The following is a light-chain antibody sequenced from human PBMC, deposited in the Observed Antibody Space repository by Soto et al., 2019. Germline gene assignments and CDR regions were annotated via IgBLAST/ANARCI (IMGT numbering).Light chain of an antibody. J-gene: IGKJ1*01. V-gene: IGKV3-20*01. CDR3: QQYGSSLM. CDR1: QSVSSSY. CDR2: GAS. Sequence: EIVLTQSPGTLSLSPGERATLSCRASQSVSSSYLAWYQQKPGQAPRLLIYGASSRATGIPDRFSGSGSGTDFTLTISRLEPEDFEVYYCQQYGSSLMFGKGTNVDLK.